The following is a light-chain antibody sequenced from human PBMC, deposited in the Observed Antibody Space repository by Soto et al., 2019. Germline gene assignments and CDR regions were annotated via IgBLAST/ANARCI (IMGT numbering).Light chain of an antibody. CDR2: AAS. CDR3: QQSYSTLPLT. CDR1: QSMSSY. V-gene: IGKV1-39*01. Sequence: DIQMTQSPSSLSASVGDRVTITCTASQSMSSYLNWYQQKPGKAPKLLIYAASSLQSGVPSRFSGSGSGTDFTPTISSLQPEDFATYYCQQSYSTLPLTFGGGTKVDIK. J-gene: IGKJ4*01.